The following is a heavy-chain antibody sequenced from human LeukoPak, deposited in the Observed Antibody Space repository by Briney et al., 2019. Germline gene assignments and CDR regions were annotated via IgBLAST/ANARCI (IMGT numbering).Heavy chain of an antibody. J-gene: IGHJ6*02. Sequence: GGSLRLSCAAGGFTVKSQSMRWVRQAGGRGVEWGSVMYDHGTLYYIGSPKGRFTLSRDNSQHTLSLQMNHLSPDDTAVYYCARDFPGTIRPQQYYRMHVWGQGTMVTV. D-gene: IGHD6-13*01. V-gene: IGHV3-66*01. CDR3: ARDFPGTIRPQQYYRMHV. CDR1: GFTVKSQS. CDR2: MYDHGTL.